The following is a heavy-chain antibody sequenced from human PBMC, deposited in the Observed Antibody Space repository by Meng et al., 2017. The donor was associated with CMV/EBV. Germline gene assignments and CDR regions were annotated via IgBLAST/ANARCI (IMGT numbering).Heavy chain of an antibody. CDR3: ARGVVTMIVVYDP. CDR2: IYYSGST. J-gene: IGHJ5*02. CDR1: GGSISSSSYY. Sequence: LRLQYVGPGLLKPRRTPYLTFTVSGGSISSSSYYWGWIRQPPGKGLEWMGSIYYSGSTYYNPSLKSRVTISVDTSKNQFSLKLSSVTAADTAVYYCARGVVTMIVVYDPWGQGTLVTVSS. V-gene: IGHV4-39*07. D-gene: IGHD3-22*01.